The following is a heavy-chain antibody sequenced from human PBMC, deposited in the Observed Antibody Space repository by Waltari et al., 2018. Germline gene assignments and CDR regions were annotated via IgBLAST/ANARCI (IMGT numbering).Heavy chain of an antibody. CDR1: GYTFTSYY. J-gene: IGHJ6*02. CDR3: ASPIGTRHYYYYGMDV. CDR2: INPRGGSK. D-gene: IGHD1-26*01. V-gene: IGHV1-46*01. Sequence: QVQLVQSGAEVKKPGASVKVSCKASGYTFTSYYMHWVRQAPGQGLEWMGIINPRGGSKRYAQKGQGRVTMTRDTSTSTVYMELSSLRSEDTAVYYCASPIGTRHYYYYGMDVWGQGTTVTVSS.